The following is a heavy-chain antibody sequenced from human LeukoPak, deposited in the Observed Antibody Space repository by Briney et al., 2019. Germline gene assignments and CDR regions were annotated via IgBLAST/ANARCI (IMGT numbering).Heavy chain of an antibody. J-gene: IGHJ5*02. CDR3: ARDIQSAGDGTYYYDSSGYQHPSPNWFDP. Sequence: GASVKVSCKASGYTFTGYYMHWVRQAPGQGLEWMGWINPNSGGTNYAQKFQGRVTMTRDTSISTAYMELSRLRSDDTAVYYCARDIQSAGDGTYYYDSSGYQHPSPNWFDPWGQGTLVTVSS. CDR1: GYTFTGYY. D-gene: IGHD3-22*01. V-gene: IGHV1-2*02. CDR2: INPNSGGT.